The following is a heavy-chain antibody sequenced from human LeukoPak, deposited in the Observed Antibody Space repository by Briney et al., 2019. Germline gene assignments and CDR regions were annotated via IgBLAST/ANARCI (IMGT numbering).Heavy chain of an antibody. D-gene: IGHD6-19*01. V-gene: IGHV1-2*02. J-gene: IGHJ5*02. CDR2: INPNSGGT. CDR1: GYTXTGYY. CDR3: ARGLIAVAGTSFYNWFDP. Sequence: ASVKVSCKASGYTXTGYYMHGVRQAPGQGLEWMGWINPNSGGTNYAQKFQGRVTMTRDTSISTAYMELSRLRSDDTAVYYCARGLIAVAGTSFYNWFDPWGQGTLVTVSS.